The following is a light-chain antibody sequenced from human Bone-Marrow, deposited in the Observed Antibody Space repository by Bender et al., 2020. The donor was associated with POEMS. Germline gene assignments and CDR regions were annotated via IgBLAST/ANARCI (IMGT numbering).Light chain of an antibody. Sequence: QSALTQPASVSGSPGQSITISCAGTSSDVGSYNLVAWYQQRPGKAPKLMIFESTKRPSGISDRFSGSKSGNTASLTISGLQAEDEADYYCCSYSSTSTLVFGGGTKLTVL. V-gene: IGLV2-23*01. CDR2: EST. CDR1: SSDVGSYNL. J-gene: IGLJ3*02. CDR3: CSYSSTSTLV.